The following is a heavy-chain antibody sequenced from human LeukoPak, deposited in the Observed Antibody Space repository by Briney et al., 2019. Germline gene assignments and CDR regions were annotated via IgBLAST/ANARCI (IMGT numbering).Heavy chain of an antibody. J-gene: IGHJ5*02. CDR1: GGSISSYY. Sequence: SETLSLTCTVSGGSISSYYWSLIRQPPGKGLEWIGYIHYSGSTNYNPSLKSRVTISVDMSKNQFSLKLSSVTAADTAVYYCARAGYYYDSSTQNWFDPWGQGTLVTVSS. V-gene: IGHV4-59*01. CDR3: ARAGYYYDSSTQNWFDP. CDR2: IHYSGST. D-gene: IGHD3-22*01.